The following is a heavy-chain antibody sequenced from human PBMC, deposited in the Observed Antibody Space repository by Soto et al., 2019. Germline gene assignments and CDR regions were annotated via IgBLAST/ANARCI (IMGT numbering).Heavy chain of an antibody. CDR1: GGAINDHY. J-gene: IGHJ4*02. Sequence: LSLTCTLSGGAINDHYWSFIRQPPGKGLEWIGYVYYNGNTNYNPSLESRVTISMDRSRNQFSLRLTSLTAADTAVYYCARVRTGYFDYWGRGALVTVS. CDR3: ARVRTGYFDY. V-gene: IGHV4-59*11. CDR2: VYYNGNT. D-gene: IGHD3-9*01.